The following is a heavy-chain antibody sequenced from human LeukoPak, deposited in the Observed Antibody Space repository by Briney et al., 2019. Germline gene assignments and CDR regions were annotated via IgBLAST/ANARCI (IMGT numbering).Heavy chain of an antibody. CDR1: TGSFSGYY. CDR2: VNHSGST. CDR3: ARAPRITMVRGAPKRAFDI. V-gene: IGHV4-34*01. J-gene: IGHJ3*02. D-gene: IGHD3-10*01. Sequence: KPSETLSLTCAVYTGSFSGYYWSWIRQPPGKGLEWIGEVNHSGSTNYNPSLKSRVTISVDTSKNQFSLKLSSVTAADTAVYYCARAPRITMVRGAPKRAFDIWGQGTMVTVSS.